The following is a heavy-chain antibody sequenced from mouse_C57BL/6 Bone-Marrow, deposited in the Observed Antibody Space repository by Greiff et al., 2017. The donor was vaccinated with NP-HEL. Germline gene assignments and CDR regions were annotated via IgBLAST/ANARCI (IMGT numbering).Heavy chain of an antibody. Sequence: QVQLQQPGTELVKPGASVKLSCKASGYTFTSYWMHWVKQRPGQGLEWIGNINPSNGGTNYNEKFKSKATLTVDKSSSPAYMQLSSLTSEDYAVYYCARDPGSSPHYYAMDYWGQGTSVTVSS. D-gene: IGHD1-1*01. CDR2: INPSNGGT. CDR3: ARDPGSSPHYYAMDY. CDR1: GYTFTSYW. V-gene: IGHV1-53*01. J-gene: IGHJ4*01.